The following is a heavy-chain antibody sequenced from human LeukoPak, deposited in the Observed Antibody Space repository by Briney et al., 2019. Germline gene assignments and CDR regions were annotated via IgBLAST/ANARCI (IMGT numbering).Heavy chain of an antibody. CDR2: INPNSGGT. J-gene: IGHJ4*02. V-gene: IGHV1-2*02. Sequence: GASVKVSCKASGYTFTGYHMHWVRQAPGQGLEWMGWINPNSGGTNYAQKFQGRVTMTRDTSISTAYMELSRLRSDDAAVYYCARAYCSGGSCYYYFDYWGQGTLVTVSS. CDR1: GYTFTGYH. D-gene: IGHD2-15*01. CDR3: ARAYCSGGSCYYYFDY.